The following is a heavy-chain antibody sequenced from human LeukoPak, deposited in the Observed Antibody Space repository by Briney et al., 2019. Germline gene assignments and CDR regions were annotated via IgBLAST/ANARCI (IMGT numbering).Heavy chain of an antibody. J-gene: IGHJ4*02. CDR1: GFTFSSHL. V-gene: IGHV3-74*01. D-gene: IGHD2-21*02. CDR3: ARGQGGYGDSWHDY. Sequence: GGSLRLSCAASGFTFSSHLMHWVRQAPGKGLVWVSRISSDGTYTNYANSVKGRFTISRDDSKNTLHLQMNNLRAEDTAVYFCARGQGGYGDSWHDYWGQGTLVTVSS. CDR2: ISSDGTYT.